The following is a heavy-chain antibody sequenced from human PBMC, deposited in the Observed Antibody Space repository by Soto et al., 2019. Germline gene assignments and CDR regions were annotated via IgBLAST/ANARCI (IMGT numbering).Heavy chain of an antibody. V-gene: IGHV1-3*01. J-gene: IGHJ1*01. CDR2: INAGNGNT. CDR1: GYTFTSYA. D-gene: IGHD3-22*01. CDR3: ATEDLSSGRAGTFYH. Sequence: ASVKVSCKASGYTFTSYAMHWVRQAPGQRLEWMGWINAGNGNTKYSQKFQGRVTITRDTSASTAYMELSSLRSEDTAVYYCATEDLSSGRAGTFYHWGPGTLVTVSS.